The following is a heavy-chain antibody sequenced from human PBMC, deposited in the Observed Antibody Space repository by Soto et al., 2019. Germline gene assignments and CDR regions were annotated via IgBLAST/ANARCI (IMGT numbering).Heavy chain of an antibody. CDR2: VNPSGGHT. Sequence: QVQLVQSGAEVKKPGASVKVSCKASGDTFTDYYIHWVRQAPGQGLEWMGTVNPSGGHTTYAQHFLGRMTMTRDTSTSTHYMELTSLTSEDTAVYYCASGGHVVVVTAALDYWGQGTLVTVSS. CDR3: ASGGHVVVVTAALDY. V-gene: IGHV1-46*01. J-gene: IGHJ4*02. CDR1: GDTFTDYY. D-gene: IGHD2-21*02.